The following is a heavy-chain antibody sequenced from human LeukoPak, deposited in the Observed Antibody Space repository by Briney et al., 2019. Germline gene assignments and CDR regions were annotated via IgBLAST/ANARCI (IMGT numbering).Heavy chain of an antibody. CDR2: IFYSGST. Sequence: PSETLPLTCSVSGGSISSHYWSWIRQPPGKGLEWIGYIFYSGSTDYNPSLKSRVTISVDTSKNQFSLKLSSVTAADTAVYYCARGGSWYGYWGQGTLVTVSS. J-gene: IGHJ4*02. CDR3: ARGGSWYGY. V-gene: IGHV4-59*11. CDR1: GGSISSHY. D-gene: IGHD6-13*01.